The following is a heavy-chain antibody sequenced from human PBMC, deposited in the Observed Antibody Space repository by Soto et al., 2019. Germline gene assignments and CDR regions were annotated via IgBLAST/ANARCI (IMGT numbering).Heavy chain of an antibody. CDR2: IVVGSGNT. Sequence: SVKVSCKASGFTFTSSAVQWVRQARGQRLEWIGWIVVGSGNTNYAQKFQERVTITRDMSTSTAYMEPSSLRSEDTAVYYCAALRVTYSSGWYDVDYWGQGTLVTVSS. J-gene: IGHJ4*02. CDR3: AALRVTYSSGWYDVDY. V-gene: IGHV1-58*01. D-gene: IGHD6-19*01. CDR1: GFTFTSSA.